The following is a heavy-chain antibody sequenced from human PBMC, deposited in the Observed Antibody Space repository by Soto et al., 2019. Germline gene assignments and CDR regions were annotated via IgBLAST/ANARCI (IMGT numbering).Heavy chain of an antibody. CDR1: GDTFTSYD. CDR3: ARERSAAGTGWFDP. J-gene: IGHJ5*02. Sequence: ASVKVSCKASGDTFTSYDINWVRQATGQGLEWMGWMNPNSGNTGYAQKFQGRVTMTRNTSISTAYMELSSLRSEDTAVYYCARERSAAGTGWFDPWGQGTLVTVSS. V-gene: IGHV1-8*01. D-gene: IGHD6-13*01. CDR2: MNPNSGNT.